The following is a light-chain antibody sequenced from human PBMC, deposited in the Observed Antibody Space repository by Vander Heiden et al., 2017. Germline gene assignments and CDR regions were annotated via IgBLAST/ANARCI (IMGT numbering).Light chain of an antibody. CDR2: LNSNGSH. V-gene: IGLV4-69*01. CDR3: QTWGTAIVV. Sequence: QPVVTQSPSASAPPGASVTLTCTLSSGHSTYAVAWHQQQPGKGPRFLMELNSNGSHTKGDGIPDRFSGSTSEAERFLTISSLQSEDEADYYCQTWGTAIVVFGGGTKLTVL. CDR1: SGHSTYA. J-gene: IGLJ3*02.